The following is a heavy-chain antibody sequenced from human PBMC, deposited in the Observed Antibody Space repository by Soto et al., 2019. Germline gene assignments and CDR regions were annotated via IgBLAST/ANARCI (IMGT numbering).Heavy chain of an antibody. Sequence: SETLSLTCTVSGGSISSGGYYLSWIRQHPGKGLEWIGYIYYSGSTYYNPSLKSRVTISVDTSKNQFSLKLTSVTAADTAVYYCARDKITGLFDYCGQGTLVIVSS. D-gene: IGHD2-8*02. CDR1: GGSISSGGYY. V-gene: IGHV4-31*03. CDR2: IYYSGST. CDR3: ARDKITGLFDY. J-gene: IGHJ4*02.